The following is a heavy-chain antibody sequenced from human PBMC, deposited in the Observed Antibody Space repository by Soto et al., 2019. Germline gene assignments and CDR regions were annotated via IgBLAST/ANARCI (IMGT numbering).Heavy chain of an antibody. J-gene: IGHJ4*02. CDR3: ARDYSGYDWDS. D-gene: IGHD5-12*01. Sequence: ASVKVSCKASGYAFTSYGISWVRQAPGQGLEWMGWISAYNGNTNYAQKLQGRVTMTTDTSTSTAYMELRSLRSDDTAAYYCARDYSGYDWDSWGQGTLVTVSS. V-gene: IGHV1-18*01. CDR2: ISAYNGNT. CDR1: GYAFTSYG.